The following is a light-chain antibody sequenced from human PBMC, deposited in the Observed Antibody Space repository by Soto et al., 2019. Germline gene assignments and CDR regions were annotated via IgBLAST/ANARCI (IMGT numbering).Light chain of an antibody. Sequence: QSALTQPASVSGSPGQSITISCTGTSSDVGGYNYVSWYQHHPGKAPKLILYEVSNRPSGVSNRFSGSKSGNTASLTLSGLQAEDEADYYCAAYTTGSTYVFGSGTKVTVL. CDR2: EVS. J-gene: IGLJ1*01. CDR3: AAYTTGSTYV. CDR1: SSDVGGYNY. V-gene: IGLV2-14*01.